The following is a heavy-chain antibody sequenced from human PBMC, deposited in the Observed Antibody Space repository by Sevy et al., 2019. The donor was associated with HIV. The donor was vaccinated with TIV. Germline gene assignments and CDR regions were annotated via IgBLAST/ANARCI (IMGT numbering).Heavy chain of an antibody. CDR1: GFTFSKYS. J-gene: IGHJ4*02. V-gene: IGHV3-23*01. D-gene: IGHD2-8*01. CDR2: FTFGCGEI. Sequence: GGSLRLSCAASGFTFSKYSMSWVRQPPGKGLEWVSTFTFGCGEINYADSVKGRFTISRDNSKSSVYLQMNNLRPEDTAVYLCSREGCTKPHDYWGQGTLVTVSS. CDR3: SREGCTKPHDY.